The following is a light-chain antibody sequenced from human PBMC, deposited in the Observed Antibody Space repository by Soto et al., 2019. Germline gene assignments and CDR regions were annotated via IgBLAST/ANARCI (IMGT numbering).Light chain of an antibody. Sequence: EMVVTQSPGTLSLSPGERATLSCRASQSVRSSHLAWYQQKPGQAPRLLIYGASSRATGIPDRFSGSGSGTDFTLTISRLEPEDFAVYYCQQYGSSPLITFGQGTRLEIK. J-gene: IGKJ5*01. V-gene: IGKV3-20*01. CDR1: QSVRSSH. CDR2: GAS. CDR3: QQYGSSPLIT.